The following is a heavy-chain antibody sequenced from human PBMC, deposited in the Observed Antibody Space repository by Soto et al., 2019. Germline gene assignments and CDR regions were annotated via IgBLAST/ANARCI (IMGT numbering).Heavy chain of an antibody. CDR2: INHSGST. J-gene: IGHJ4*02. V-gene: IGHV4-34*01. CDR3: ARGPYCSSTSCYTAHFAY. CDR1: GGSFSGYF. Sequence: QVQLQQWGAGLLKPSETLSLTCAVYGGSFSGYFWSWIRQPPGRGLEWIGEINHSGSTNYNPSLKRRVTISVDTSKNQFSLKLSSVTAADTAVYYCARGPYCSSTSCYTAHFAYWGQGPLVTASS. D-gene: IGHD2-2*02.